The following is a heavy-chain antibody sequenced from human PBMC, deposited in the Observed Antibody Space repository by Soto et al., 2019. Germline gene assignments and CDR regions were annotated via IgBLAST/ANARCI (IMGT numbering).Heavy chain of an antibody. J-gene: IGHJ4*02. CDR3: DTDLPTAGSGELDY. V-gene: IGHV3-15*01. D-gene: IGHD3-10*01. Sequence: PGGSLRLSCAASGFTVPTAWMIWVRQAPGKGLEWVGHIKTKVEGEATNYAATVKGRFSISRYDSTYTQSFQNNSLKSEETAVYYCDTDLPTAGSGELDYWGQGTLVTVSS. CDR1: GFTVPTAW. CDR2: IKTKVEGEAT.